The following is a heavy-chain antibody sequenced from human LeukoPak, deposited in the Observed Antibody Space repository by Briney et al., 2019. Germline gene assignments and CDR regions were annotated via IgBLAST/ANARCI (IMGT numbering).Heavy chain of an antibody. Sequence: GGSLRLSCAASGFIFSSYGMHWVRQAPDKGLEWVAFIRYDGSRKYYADSVKGRFTISRDNSKNTLYLQMNSLRTEDTALYYCARDPPHYYDSTDYVWGQGTLVTVSS. V-gene: IGHV3-30*02. J-gene: IGHJ4*02. CDR1: GFIFSSYG. CDR2: IRYDGSRK. D-gene: IGHD3-22*01. CDR3: ARDPPHYYDSTDYV.